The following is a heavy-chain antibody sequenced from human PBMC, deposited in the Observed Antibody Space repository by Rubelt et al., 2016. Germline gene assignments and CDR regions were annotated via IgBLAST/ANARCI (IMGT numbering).Heavy chain of an antibody. CDR2: INPNSGGP. D-gene: IGHD3-22*01. CDR3: ARFAIGGHSSGYLFDY. V-gene: IGHV1-2*02. J-gene: IGHJ4*02. Sequence: QVQLVQSGAEVKKPGASVKVSCKASGYTFTGYYMHWVRQAPRQGLAWMGWINPNSGGPNYEQKCQCRAPMTRDTSIRTAYMELSRLRSDDTAVYYCARFAIGGHSSGYLFDYWGQGTLVTVSS. CDR1: GYTFTGYY.